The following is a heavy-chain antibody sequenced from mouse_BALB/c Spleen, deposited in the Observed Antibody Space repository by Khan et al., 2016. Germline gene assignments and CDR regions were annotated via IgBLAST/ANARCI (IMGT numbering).Heavy chain of an antibody. J-gene: IGHJ1*01. V-gene: IGHV5-4*02. Sequence: EVQLVESGGSLVKPGGSLKLSCAASGFTFSDYYMYWVRQTPEKRLEWVATISDGGSYTYYPDSVKGRFTISRDNAKNNLYLQMSSLKAEYTAMYYCARGLNWYFDVWGAGTTVTVSS. CDR2: ISDGGSYT. CDR3: ARGLNWYFDV. CDR1: GFTFSDYY.